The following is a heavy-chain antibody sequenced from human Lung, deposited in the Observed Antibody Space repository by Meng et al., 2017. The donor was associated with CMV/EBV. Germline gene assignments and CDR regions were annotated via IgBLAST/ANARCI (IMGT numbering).Heavy chain of an antibody. D-gene: IGHD3-16*01. CDR3: VAYLGGIGGRGY. CDR2: LYSTGTD. CDR1: GVSVSNDDYH. J-gene: IGHJ4*02. V-gene: IGHV4-61*08. Sequence: SXTLSLXCSVSGVSVSNDDYHWSWIRQSPGKGLEWIGQLYSTGTDTFNPSLMSRVTISKDTSKNRFSLTLTSVTAADTAVYFCVAYLGGIGGRGYWVQGGMVTVSS.